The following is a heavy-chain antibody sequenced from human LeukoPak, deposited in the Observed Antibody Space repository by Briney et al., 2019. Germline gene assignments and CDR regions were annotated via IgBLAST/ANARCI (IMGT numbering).Heavy chain of an antibody. D-gene: IGHD2-2*01. Sequence: ASVKVSCKASGHTFTGYYMHWVRQAPGQGLEWMGWINPNSGGANFAQQFQGRVTMTRDTSIGTAYMELSSLRSDDAAVYYCARGGEIPATALTRSDYWGQGTLVTVSS. CDR1: GHTFTGYY. CDR2: INPNSGGA. J-gene: IGHJ4*02. CDR3: ARGGEIPATALTRSDY. V-gene: IGHV1-2*02.